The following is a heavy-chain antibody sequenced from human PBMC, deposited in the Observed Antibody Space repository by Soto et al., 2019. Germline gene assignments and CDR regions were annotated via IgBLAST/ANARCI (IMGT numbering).Heavy chain of an antibody. D-gene: IGHD4-17*01. J-gene: IGHJ3*02. V-gene: IGHV4-30-4*01. Sequence: SETLSLTCAVSGASVSSGDYYWNWIRQPPGKGLEWIGYIYYSGNTYYNPSLKSRITISVDTSRNHFSLNLNSVTAADSALYYCATASNGDFDAFDIWGQGTMVTVS. CDR2: IYYSGNT. CDR3: ATASNGDFDAFDI. CDR1: GASVSSGDYY.